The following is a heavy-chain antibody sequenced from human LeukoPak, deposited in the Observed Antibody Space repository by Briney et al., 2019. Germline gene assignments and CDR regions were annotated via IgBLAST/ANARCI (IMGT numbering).Heavy chain of an antibody. CDR2: FDHRGNT. D-gene: IGHD4-17*01. V-gene: IGHV4-4*02. Sequence: PSGTLSLTCAVPGDSISITNGWNWVRQPPGKGLEWTGEFDHRGNTNYNPSLKSGVCISADKSMYPYSLKLTSVPASVTAVYYCARGYGRGYWGGGILDSVS. J-gene: IGHJ4*02. CDR1: GDSISITNG. CDR3: ARGYGRGY.